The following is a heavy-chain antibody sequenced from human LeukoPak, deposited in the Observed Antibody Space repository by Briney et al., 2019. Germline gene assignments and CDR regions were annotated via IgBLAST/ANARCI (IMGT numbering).Heavy chain of an antibody. CDR3: ARGEQQLTHDAFDI. CDR1: GFTFSNYS. CDR2: ISSSSSYI. D-gene: IGHD6-13*01. V-gene: IGHV3-21*01. J-gene: IGHJ3*02. Sequence: GGSLRLSCAASGFTFSNYSMNWVRQAPGKGLEWVSSISSSSSYIYYADSVKGRFTISRDNAKNSLYLQMNSLRAEDTAVYYCARGEQQLTHDAFDIWGQGTMVTVSS.